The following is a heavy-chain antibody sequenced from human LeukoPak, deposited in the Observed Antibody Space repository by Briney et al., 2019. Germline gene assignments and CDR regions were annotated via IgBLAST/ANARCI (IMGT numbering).Heavy chain of an antibody. CDR3: ARDCGGDTHICTHAFDI. Sequence: GASVKVSCKASGYTFSDYYMHWLRQAPGQGLEWMGIIHPSHSSPTYAQKFQGRVTMTRDTSTSTVDMELSSLRSDDTAVYYCARDCGGDTHICTHAFDIWGRGTMVTVSS. D-gene: IGHD2-21*02. CDR2: IHPSHSSP. CDR1: GYTFSDYY. J-gene: IGHJ3*02. V-gene: IGHV1-46*01.